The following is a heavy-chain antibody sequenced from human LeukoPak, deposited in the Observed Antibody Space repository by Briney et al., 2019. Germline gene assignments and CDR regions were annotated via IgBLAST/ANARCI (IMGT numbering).Heavy chain of an antibody. J-gene: IGHJ4*02. CDR2: ISGSGGRT. CDR1: GLTFSNYA. CDR3: ARESYDYVWGSPAPFDY. D-gene: IGHD3-16*01. V-gene: IGHV3-23*01. Sequence: GGSLRLSCAASGLTFSNYAMSWVRQAPGKGLQWVSAISGSGGRTYYADSVKGRFTISRDNSKNTLYLQMNSLRAEDTAVYYCARESYDYVWGSPAPFDYWGQGTLVTVSS.